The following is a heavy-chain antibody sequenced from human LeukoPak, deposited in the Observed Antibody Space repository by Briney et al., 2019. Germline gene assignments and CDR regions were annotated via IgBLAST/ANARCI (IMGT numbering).Heavy chain of an antibody. CDR1: GFTFSSYG. CDR2: ISGSGGST. Sequence: PGGSLRLSCAASGFTFSSYGMSWVRQAPGKGLEWVSAISGSGGSTYYADSVKGRFTISRDNSKNTLYLQMNSLRAEDTAVYYCAKAAYSGYYSGYFDYWGQGTLVTVSS. CDR3: AKAAYSGYYSGYFDY. J-gene: IGHJ4*02. D-gene: IGHD3-22*01. V-gene: IGHV3-23*01.